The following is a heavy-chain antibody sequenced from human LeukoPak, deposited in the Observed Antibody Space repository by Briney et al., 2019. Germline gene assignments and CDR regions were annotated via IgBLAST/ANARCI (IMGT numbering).Heavy chain of an antibody. CDR1: GFTFDGYA. V-gene: IGHV3-9*01. D-gene: IGHD3-10*01. CDR3: AKGPHYYGSGSYWSAFDI. J-gene: IGHJ3*02. Sequence: QSGGSLRLSCAASGFTFDGYAMHWVRQAPGKGLEWVSGISWNSGSIGYADSVKGRFTISRDNAKNSLYLQMNSLRAEDTALYYCAKGPHYYGSGSYWSAFDIWGQGTMVTVSS. CDR2: ISWNSGSI.